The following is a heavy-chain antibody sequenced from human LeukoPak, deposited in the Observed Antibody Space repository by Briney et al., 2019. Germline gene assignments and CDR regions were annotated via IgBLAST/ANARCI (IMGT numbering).Heavy chain of an antibody. J-gene: IGHJ6*02. CDR2: ISYDGSNK. CDR3: AKDMSSALYCYYGMDV. D-gene: IGHD3-22*01. Sequence: GRSLRLSCAASGFTFSSYGMHWVRQAPGKGLEWVAVISYDGSNKYYADSVKGRFTISRDNSKNTLYLQMNSLRAEDTAVYYCAKDMSSALYCYYGMDVWGQGTTVTVSS. CDR1: GFTFSSYG. V-gene: IGHV3-30*18.